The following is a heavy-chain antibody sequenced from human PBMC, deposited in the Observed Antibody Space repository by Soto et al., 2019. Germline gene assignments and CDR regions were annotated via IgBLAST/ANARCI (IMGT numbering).Heavy chain of an antibody. V-gene: IGHV4-61*01. D-gene: IGHD3-16*01. CDR1: GGSLSRGSYY. CDR3: ARVSWGAFDY. Sequence: SETLSLTCTVSGGSLSRGSYYWSWIRQPPGKGLEWIGYIYYSGSTNYNPSLKSRVTISVDTSKNQFSLKLSSVTAADTAVYYCARVSWGAFDYWGQGTLVTVSS. CDR2: IYYSGST. J-gene: IGHJ4*02.